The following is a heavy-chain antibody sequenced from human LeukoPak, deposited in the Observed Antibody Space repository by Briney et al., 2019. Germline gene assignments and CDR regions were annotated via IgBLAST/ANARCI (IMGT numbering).Heavy chain of an antibody. CDR3: ARTVGANFDY. Sequence: SVKVSCKASGGTFSSYAISWVRQAPGQGLEWTGRIIPILGIANYAQKFQGRVTITADKSTSTAYMELSSLRSEDTAVYYCARTVGANFDYWGQGTLVTVSS. D-gene: IGHD1-26*01. V-gene: IGHV1-69*04. J-gene: IGHJ4*02. CDR1: GGTFSSYA. CDR2: IIPILGIA.